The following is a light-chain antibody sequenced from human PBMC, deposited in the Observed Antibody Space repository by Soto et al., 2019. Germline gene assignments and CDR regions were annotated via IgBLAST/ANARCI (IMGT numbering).Light chain of an antibody. V-gene: IGKV1-39*01. J-gene: IGKJ5*01. CDR3: QQSYTSIT. CDR2: TAS. CDR1: QSISNY. Sequence: DTQMTQSPSSLSASVGDRVTITCRASQSISNYLNWYQQKPGKAPKLLIYTASNLQSGVPSRFSGSGSGTDFTLTISSLQPEDFATYYCQQSYTSITFGQGTRLEIK.